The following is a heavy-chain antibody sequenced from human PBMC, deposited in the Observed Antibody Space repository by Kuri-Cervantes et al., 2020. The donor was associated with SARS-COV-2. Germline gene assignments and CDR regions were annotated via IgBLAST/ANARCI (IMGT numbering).Heavy chain of an antibody. CDR2: IYTSGST. J-gene: IGHJ4*02. CDR1: GGSISSGSYY. V-gene: IGHV4-61*02. CDR3: ASGGSSGYFNY. Sequence: LRLFCTVSGGSISSGSYYWSWIRQPAGKGLEWIGRIYTSGSTNYNPSLKSRVTISVDTSKNQFSLKLSSVTAADTAVYYCASGGSSGYFNYWGQGTLVTVSS. D-gene: IGHD3-22*01.